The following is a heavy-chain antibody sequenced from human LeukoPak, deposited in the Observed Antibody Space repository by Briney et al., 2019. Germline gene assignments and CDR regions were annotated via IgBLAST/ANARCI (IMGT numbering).Heavy chain of an antibody. Sequence: ASVKVSCKTSGYSVNAYNMHWVRQAPGQGLEWMGWVNHKSGAANYAQKFQGRVSMTWDMSISTAYMELRRLRSDDTAVYYCASGFSGSYFSGYWGQGTLVTVSS. J-gene: IGHJ4*02. CDR2: VNHKSGAA. D-gene: IGHD1-26*01. CDR3: ASGFSGSYFSGY. CDR1: GYSVNAYN. V-gene: IGHV1-2*02.